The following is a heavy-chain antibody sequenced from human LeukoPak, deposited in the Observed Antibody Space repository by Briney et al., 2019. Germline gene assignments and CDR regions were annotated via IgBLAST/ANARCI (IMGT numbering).Heavy chain of an antibody. CDR2: ILDTGSTT. CDR3: ARSPRNPKVYFDY. D-gene: IGHD1-14*01. CDR1: QISFSDHS. Sequence: GGSLRLSCAASQISFSDHSMNWVRQAPGKGLEWVAYILDTGSTTAYADSVKGRFTISRDNAKASLYLHMNSLRDEDTAVYYRARSPRNPKVYFDYWGQGALVTVSS. J-gene: IGHJ4*02. V-gene: IGHV3-48*02.